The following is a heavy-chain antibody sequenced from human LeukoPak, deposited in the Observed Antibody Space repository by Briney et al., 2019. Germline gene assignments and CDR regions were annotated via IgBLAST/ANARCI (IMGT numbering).Heavy chain of an antibody. V-gene: IGHV4-59*08. CDR3: ARLLTLGSDSDY. Sequence: PSETLSLTCTVSGGSISSYYWSWIRQPPGKGLEWIGYIYYSGSTNYNPSLKSRVTISVDTSKNQFSLKLSSVTAADTAVYYCARLLTLGSDSDYWGQGTLVTVSS. CDR1: GGSISSYY. J-gene: IGHJ4*02. D-gene: IGHD3-10*01. CDR2: IYYSGST.